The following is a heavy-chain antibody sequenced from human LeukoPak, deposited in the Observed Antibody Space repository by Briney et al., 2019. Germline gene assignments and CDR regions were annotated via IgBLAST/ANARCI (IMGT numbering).Heavy chain of an antibody. CDR2: INPRACRT. J-gene: IGHJ6*02. Sequence: GASVKVSYKASGYSFPSYYLHWGRQAPGHGLGWRGIINPRACRTSYAQKFQGRLTITRDTASSTVYMELSSVRADDTAVYGCASDPSSGAGGSGSYYFFSYYYYYRMDVWGQGTTVTVSS. D-gene: IGHD3-10*01. CDR1: GYSFPSYY. CDR3: ASDPSSGAGGSGSYYFFSYYYYYRMDV. V-gene: IGHV1-46*01.